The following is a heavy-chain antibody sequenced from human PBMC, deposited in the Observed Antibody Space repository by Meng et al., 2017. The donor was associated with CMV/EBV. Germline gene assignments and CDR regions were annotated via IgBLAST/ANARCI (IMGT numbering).Heavy chain of an antibody. V-gene: IGHV3-15*01. Sequence: GGSLRLSCAASGFTFTAAWMSWVRQAPGKGLEWVGRIKSRTHGGTTAIATPVKDRFTISRDDSKNTLYLQMKSLKTEDTAVYYCTTGFGVFLQNNWFDPWGQGTLVTVSS. CDR2: IKSRTHGGTT. CDR3: TTGFGVFLQNNWFDP. CDR1: GFTFTAAW. D-gene: IGHD3-3*01. J-gene: IGHJ5*02.